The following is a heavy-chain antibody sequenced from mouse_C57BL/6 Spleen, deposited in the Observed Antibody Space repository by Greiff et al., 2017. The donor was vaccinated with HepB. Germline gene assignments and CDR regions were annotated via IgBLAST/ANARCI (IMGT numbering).Heavy chain of an antibody. V-gene: IGHV1-61*01. CDR3: ARSELTGPWFAY. Sequence: QVHVKQPGAELVRPGSSVKLSCKASGYTFTSYWMDWVKQRPGQGLEWIGNIYPSDSETHYNQKFKDKATVTVDKSSSTAYMQLSSLTSEDSAVYYCARSELTGPWFAYWGQGTLVTVSA. D-gene: IGHD4-1*01. J-gene: IGHJ3*01. CDR1: GYTFTSYW. CDR2: IYPSDSET.